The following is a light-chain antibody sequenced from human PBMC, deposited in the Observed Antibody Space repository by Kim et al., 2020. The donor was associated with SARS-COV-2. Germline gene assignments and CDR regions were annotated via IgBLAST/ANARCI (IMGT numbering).Light chain of an antibody. CDR2: AAS. V-gene: IGKV1-6*01. CDR3: QQYYSSPFT. CDR1: QGIGND. J-gene: IGKJ3*01. Sequence: AIQMTQSPSSLSSSVGDRVTITCRASQGIGNDLSWYQQKPGKAPNLLIYAASSLQSGVPSRFSGSGSGTEFTLTISSLQPEDFATYYCQQYYSSPFTFGPGTKVDIK.